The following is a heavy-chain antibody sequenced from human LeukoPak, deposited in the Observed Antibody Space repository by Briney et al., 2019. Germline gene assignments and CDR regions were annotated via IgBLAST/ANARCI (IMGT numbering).Heavy chain of an antibody. V-gene: IGHV1-8*01. CDR2: VNPNSGRT. CDR3: ARRAGVDY. D-gene: IGHD1-26*01. CDR1: GYTFTSYD. Sequence: GASVKVSCKASGYTFTSYDISWVRQAAGQGLEWMGWVNPNSGRTGYAQKFQGRVTMTRNNSINTVFMELSSLRSEDTAVYYCARRAGVDYWGQGTLVTVSS. J-gene: IGHJ4*02.